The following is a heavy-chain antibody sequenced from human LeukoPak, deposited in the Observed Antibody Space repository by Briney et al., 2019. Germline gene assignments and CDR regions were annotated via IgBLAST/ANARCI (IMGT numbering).Heavy chain of an antibody. Sequence: GGSLRLSCAASGFTFSSYGMHWVRQAPGKGLEWVAVISYDGSNKYYADSVKGRFTISRDNSKNTLYLQMNSLRAEDTAVYYCAKELSYAFDIWGQGTMVTVSS. V-gene: IGHV3-30*18. CDR3: AKELSYAFDI. J-gene: IGHJ3*02. CDR1: GFTFSSYG. D-gene: IGHD2/OR15-2a*01. CDR2: ISYDGSNK.